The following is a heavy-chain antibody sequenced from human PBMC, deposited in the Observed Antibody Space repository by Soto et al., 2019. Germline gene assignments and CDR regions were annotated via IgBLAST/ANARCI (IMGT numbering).Heavy chain of an antibody. CDR3: ARSQGSSTSLEIYYYYYYGMDV. CDR1: GGTFGSYA. J-gene: IGHJ6*02. D-gene: IGHD2-2*01. Sequence: QVQLVHSGAEVKKPGSSVKVSCKASGGTFGSYAISWVRQAPGHGLEWMGGIIPIPGTANYAQKFQGRVTIAADESTSTAYMALSSLRSEDTAVYYCARSQGSSTSLEIYYYYYYGMDVWRQGTTVTVSS. V-gene: IGHV1-69*01. CDR2: IIPIPGTA.